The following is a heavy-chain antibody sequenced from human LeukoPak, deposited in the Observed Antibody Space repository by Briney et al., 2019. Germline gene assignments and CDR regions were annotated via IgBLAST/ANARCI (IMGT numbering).Heavy chain of an antibody. CDR2: IYYSGST. CDR1: GGSISNYY. Sequence: PSETLSLTCTVSGGSISNYYWSWIRQPPGKGLEWIGFIYYSGSTNYNPSLKSRVTISVDTSKNQFSLKVRSVTPADTAVYYCARLNSRYYYGSGTKNWFDPWGQGTLVTVSS. V-gene: IGHV4-59*01. J-gene: IGHJ5*02. CDR3: ARLNSRYYYGSGTKNWFDP. D-gene: IGHD3-10*01.